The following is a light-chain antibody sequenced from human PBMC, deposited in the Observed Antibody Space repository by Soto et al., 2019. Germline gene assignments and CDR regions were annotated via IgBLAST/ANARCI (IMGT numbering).Light chain of an antibody. V-gene: IGKV3-11*01. CDR1: QSVSSY. CDR3: QQRSNWPRT. CDR2: DAY. J-gene: IGKJ2*01. Sequence: EIVLTQSPATLSLSPGERATLSCRASQSVSSYLAWYQQKPGQAPRLLIYDAYNSATGIPARFSGSGSGTDFTLTISSLEPDDFAVYYCQQRSNWPRTFGQGTKLEIK.